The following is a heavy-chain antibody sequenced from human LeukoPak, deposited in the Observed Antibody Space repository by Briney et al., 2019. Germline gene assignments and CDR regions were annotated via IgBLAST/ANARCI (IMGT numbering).Heavy chain of an antibody. D-gene: IGHD1-26*01. CDR2: INPSGGST. J-gene: IGHJ5*02. V-gene: IGHV1-46*01. Sequence: ASVKVSCKASGYTFTSYYMHWVRQAPGQGLEWMGIINPSGGSTSYAQKFQGRVTMTRDTSTNTVYMELSSLRSEDTAVYYCARVWLGGSQNHYNWFDPWGQGTLVTVSS. CDR1: GYTFTSYY. CDR3: ARVWLGGSQNHYNWFDP.